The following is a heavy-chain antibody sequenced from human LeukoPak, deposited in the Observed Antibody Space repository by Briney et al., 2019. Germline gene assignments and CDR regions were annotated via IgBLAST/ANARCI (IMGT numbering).Heavy chain of an antibody. V-gene: IGHV4-34*01. CDR1: GGSFSGYY. D-gene: IGHD2-15*01. CDR3: ARGYCSGGSCASFDY. Sequence: SETLSLTCAVYGGSFSGYYWSWIRQPPGKGLEWIGEINHSGSTNYNPSLKSRVTISVDRSKNQFSLKLSSVTAADTAVYYCARGYCSGGSCASFDYWGQGTLVTVSS. CDR2: INHSGST. J-gene: IGHJ4*02.